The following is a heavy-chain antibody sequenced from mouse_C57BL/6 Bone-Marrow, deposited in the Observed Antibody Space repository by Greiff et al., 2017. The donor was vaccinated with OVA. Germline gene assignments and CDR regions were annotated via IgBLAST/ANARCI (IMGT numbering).Heavy chain of an antibody. D-gene: IGHD4-1*01. J-gene: IGHJ4*01. Sequence: DVMLVESGGGLVQPGGSLKLSCAASGFTFSDYYMYWVRQTPEKRLEWVAYISNGGGSTYYPDTVKGRFTISRDNAKNTLYLQMSRLKSEDTAMYYCARDWAMDYWGQGTSVTVSS. CDR1: GFTFSDYY. CDR3: ARDWAMDY. V-gene: IGHV5-12*01. CDR2: ISNGGGST.